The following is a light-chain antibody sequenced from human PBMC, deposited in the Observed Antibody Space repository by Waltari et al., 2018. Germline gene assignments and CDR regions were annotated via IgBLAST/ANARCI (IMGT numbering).Light chain of an antibody. CDR3: QAWDSNTYVV. CDR2: KDS. J-gene: IGLJ2*01. CDR1: NLGDKY. V-gene: IGLV3-1*01. Sequence: SYELTQPPSVSVSPGQTASITCSGDNLGDKYGSWYQQRPGQSPILIIHKDSKRPSGIPERFSGSNSGNTATLTISGTQALDEAVYYCQAWDSNTYVVFGGGTKLAVL.